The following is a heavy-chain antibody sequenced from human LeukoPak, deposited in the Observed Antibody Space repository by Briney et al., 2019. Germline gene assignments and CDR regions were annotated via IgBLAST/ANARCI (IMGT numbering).Heavy chain of an antibody. CDR3: AREANYGEDAFDI. J-gene: IGHJ3*02. CDR2: IGGSGFST. V-gene: IGHV3-23*01. D-gene: IGHD5-24*01. Sequence: GGSLRLSCAASGFIFSTHSTNWVRQAPGEGLEWVSAIGGSGFSTSYADSVKGRFTISRDNSKNTVYLQMNSLRAEDTAVYYCAREANYGEDAFDIWGQGTMVTVSS. CDR1: GFIFSTHS.